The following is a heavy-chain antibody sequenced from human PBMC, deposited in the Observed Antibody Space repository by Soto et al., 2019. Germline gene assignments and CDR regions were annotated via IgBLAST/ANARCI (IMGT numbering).Heavy chain of an antibody. CDR1: GYSFTSYW. J-gene: IGHJ6*02. CDR2: IYPGDSDT. Sequence: PGESLKISCTGSGYSFTSYWIAWVRQMPGKGLEWMGIIYPGDSDTRYSPSFQGQVTVSADKSISTAYLQWSSLKASDTAMYYCARQETYYSYGMDVWGQGTTVTVSS. V-gene: IGHV5-51*01. CDR3: ARQETYYSYGMDV.